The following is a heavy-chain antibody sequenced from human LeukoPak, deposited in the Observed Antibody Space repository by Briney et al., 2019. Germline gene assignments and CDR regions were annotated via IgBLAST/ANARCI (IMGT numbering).Heavy chain of an antibody. J-gene: IGHJ2*01. Sequence: GGSLRLSCAASGFTFSSYGMHWVRQAPGKGLEWVANIKQDGSDKYYLDSMRGRFTISKDNSKNSLYLQMNSLRAEDTAVYYCARTSGSSYGGVGWYFDLWGRGTLVTVSS. CDR2: IKQDGSDK. CDR1: GFTFSSYG. CDR3: ARTSGSSYGGVGWYFDL. V-gene: IGHV3-7*03. D-gene: IGHD1-26*01.